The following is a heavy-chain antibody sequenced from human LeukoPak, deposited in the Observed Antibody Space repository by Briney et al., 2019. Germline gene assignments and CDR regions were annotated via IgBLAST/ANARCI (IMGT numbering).Heavy chain of an antibody. CDR1: GFTFSSYA. J-gene: IGHJ4*02. CDR2: ISYDGSNK. Sequence: GGSLRLSCAASGFTFSSYAMHWVRQAPGKGLEWVAVISYDGSNKYYADSVKGRFTISRDNSKNTLYLQMNSMRAEDTAVYYCAKPYYYDSSGYYWDDYWGQGTLVTVSS. CDR3: AKPYYYDSSGYYWDDY. V-gene: IGHV3-30*18. D-gene: IGHD3-22*01.